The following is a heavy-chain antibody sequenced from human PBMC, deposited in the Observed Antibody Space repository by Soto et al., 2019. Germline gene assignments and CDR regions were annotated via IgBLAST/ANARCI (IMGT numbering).Heavy chain of an antibody. D-gene: IGHD3-10*01. J-gene: IGHJ4*02. V-gene: IGHV4-59*12. CDR3: ARGGDYGSGSYYHNFDY. CDR2: VSYSGST. Sequence: SETLSLTCSLSGGAIGGYYWSWIRQPPGKALEWTGYVSYSGSTDYHPSLKSRVSISIDTSKNQFSLKLSSVTAADTAVYYCARGGDYGSGSYYHNFDYWGQGALVTVSS. CDR1: GGAIGGYY.